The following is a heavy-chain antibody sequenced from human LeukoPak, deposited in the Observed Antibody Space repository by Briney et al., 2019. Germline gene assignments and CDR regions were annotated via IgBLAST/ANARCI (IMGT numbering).Heavy chain of an antibody. Sequence: ASVMVSCKASGYTFTGYYIHWVRQAPGQGLEWMGRINPNNGGTNYAQKFQGRVTMTRVMSMSTAYMELSRLRSVDTAVYYCAGEDNSSGYRPFDIWGPGTMVTVPS. CDR3: AGEDNSSGYRPFDI. CDR2: INPNNGGT. V-gene: IGHV1-2*06. D-gene: IGHD3-22*01. CDR1: GYTFTGYY. J-gene: IGHJ3*02.